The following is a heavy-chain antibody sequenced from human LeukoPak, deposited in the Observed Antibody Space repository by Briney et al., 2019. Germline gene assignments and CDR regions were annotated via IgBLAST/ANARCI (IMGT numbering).Heavy chain of an antibody. D-gene: IGHD3-3*01. CDR2: IFYSGST. J-gene: IGHJ4*02. CDR3: ARHGSGYYSFDY. Sequence: SETLSLTCTASGGSIRSFYWSWIRQPPGKGLEWIGYIFYSGSTNYNPSLKSRVTISVDTSKNQFSLKLSSVTAADTAVYYCARHGSGYYSFDYWGQGTLVTVSS. V-gene: IGHV4-59*08. CDR1: GGSIRSFY.